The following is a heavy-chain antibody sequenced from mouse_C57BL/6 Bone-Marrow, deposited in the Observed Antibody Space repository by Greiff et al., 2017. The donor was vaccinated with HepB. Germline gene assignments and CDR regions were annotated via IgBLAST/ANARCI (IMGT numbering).Heavy chain of an antibody. CDR3: ARSRYYSNFAY. J-gene: IGHJ3*01. D-gene: IGHD2-5*01. CDR1: GYAFTNYL. CDR2: INPGSGGT. Sequence: VMLVESGAELVRPGTSVKVSCKASGYAFTNYLIEWVKQRPGQGLEWIGVINPGSGGTNYNEKFKGKATLTADKSSSTAYMQLSSLTSEDSAVYFCARSRYYSNFAYWGQGTLVTVSA. V-gene: IGHV1-54*01.